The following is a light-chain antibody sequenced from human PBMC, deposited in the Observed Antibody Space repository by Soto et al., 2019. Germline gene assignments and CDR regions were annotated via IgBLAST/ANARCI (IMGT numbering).Light chain of an antibody. J-gene: IGLJ2*01. CDR1: SSDVGTYNL. Sequence: QSVLTQPASVSGSPRQSITISCTETSSDVGTYNLVSWYQQHSGKAPKLMIYEGTKRPSGVSDRFSGSKSGNTASLTISGLQTEDEADYYCCSYELTSTSVVFGGGTKLTVL. V-gene: IGLV2-23*01. CDR2: EGT. CDR3: CSYELTSTSVV.